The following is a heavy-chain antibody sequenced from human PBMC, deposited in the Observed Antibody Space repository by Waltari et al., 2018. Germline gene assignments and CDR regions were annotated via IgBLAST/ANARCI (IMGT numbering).Heavy chain of an antibody. CDR2: ISYDGSKK. D-gene: IGHD5-12*01. V-gene: IGHV3-30*07. CDR1: GFSFNSFA. Sequence: QAQLVESGGGAVQPGRSLRLSCAASGFSFNSFALHGVRQGPGKGPEWLAVISYDGSKKFYEESVKGRFTISRDNSKNVVYLQVDSLRPEDTAVYYCARDGYSGHLDPWGQGTLVTVSS. J-gene: IGHJ5*02. CDR3: ARDGYSGHLDP.